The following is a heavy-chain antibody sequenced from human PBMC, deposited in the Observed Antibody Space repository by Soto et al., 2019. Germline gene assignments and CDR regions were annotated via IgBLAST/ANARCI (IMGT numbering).Heavy chain of an antibody. CDR2: IYYSGST. CDR1: GGSISSSSYY. CDR3: ARHGGSIMVRGYYFDY. J-gene: IGHJ4*02. Sequence: SETLSLTCTVSGGSISSSSYYWGWIRQPPGKGLEWIGSIYYSGSTYYNPSLKSRVTISVDTSKNQFSLKLSSVTAADTAVYYCARHGGSIMVRGYYFDYWGQGTLVTVSS. D-gene: IGHD3-10*01. V-gene: IGHV4-39*01.